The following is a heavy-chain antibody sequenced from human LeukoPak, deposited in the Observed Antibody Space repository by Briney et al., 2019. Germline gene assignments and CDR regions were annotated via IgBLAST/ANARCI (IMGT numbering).Heavy chain of an antibody. CDR3: AGEVGGSWFDP. CDR1: GGSISSGSHY. J-gene: IGHJ5*02. CDR2: IYTSGNT. Sequence: SETLSLTCTVSGGSISSGSHYWSWIRQPAVRGLEWIGRIYTSGNTNYNPSLKSRVTISLDTSKNQFSLTLSSVTAADTAVYYCAGEVGGSWFDPWGLGTLVTVSS. D-gene: IGHD1-26*01. V-gene: IGHV4-61*02.